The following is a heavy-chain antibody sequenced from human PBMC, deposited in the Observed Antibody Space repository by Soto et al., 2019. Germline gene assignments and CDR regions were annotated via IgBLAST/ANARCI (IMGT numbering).Heavy chain of an antibody. CDR2: IMPIFGRP. CDR3: AAYSSGAAAFDAFDI. D-gene: IGHD6-19*01. J-gene: IGHJ3*02. V-gene: IGHV1-69*06. CDR1: GGTFSNFA. Sequence: GASVKVSCKASGGTFSNFAFSWVRQAPGQGLEWLGGIMPIFGRPDYAQKSRGRVTITADKSTSTAYMELSSLRSEDTAVYYCAAYSSGAAAFDAFDIWGQGTMVTVSS.